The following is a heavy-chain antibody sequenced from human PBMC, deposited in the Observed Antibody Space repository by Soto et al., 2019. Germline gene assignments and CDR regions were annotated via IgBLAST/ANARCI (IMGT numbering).Heavy chain of an antibody. D-gene: IGHD5-12*01. J-gene: IGHJ6*02. CDR1: GYTFTSYG. CDR2: ISAYNGNT. CDR3: ARDKDRLQLGGNYYYAMDV. V-gene: IGHV1-18*01. Sequence: ASVKVSCKASGYTFTSYGISWVQQAPGQGLEWMGWISAYNGNTNYAQKLQGRVTMTTDTSTSTAYMELSSLRSEDTAVYYCARDKDRLQLGGNYYYAMDVWGQGTTVTVSS.